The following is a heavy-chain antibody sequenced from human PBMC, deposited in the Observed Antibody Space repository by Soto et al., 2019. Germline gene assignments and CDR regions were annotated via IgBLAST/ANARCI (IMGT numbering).Heavy chain of an antibody. J-gene: IGHJ4*02. V-gene: IGHV5-51*01. CDR1: GYSITSYW. Sequence: GESLKISCKGSGYSITSYWIGWVRQMPGKGLEWMGIIYPGDSDTRYSPSFQGQVTISADKSISTAYLQWSSLKASDTAMYYCARCLSGSQYSGSYYERYYYFDYWGQGTLVTVSS. CDR2: IYPGDSDT. CDR3: ARCLSGSQYSGSYYERYYYFDY. D-gene: IGHD1-26*01.